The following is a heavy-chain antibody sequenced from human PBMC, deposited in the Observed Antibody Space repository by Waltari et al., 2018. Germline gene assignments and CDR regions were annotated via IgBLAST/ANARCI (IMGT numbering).Heavy chain of an antibody. CDR2: ISSSSTYI. Sequence: EVHLVESGGGLVNPGGSLRLSCAASGFTFSSYSMNWVRQAPGKGLEWVSSISSSSTYIYYSDSVKGRFTISRDNAKNSLYLQMNSLRAEDTAVYYCARDSLPSGGASDAFDIWGQGTMVTVSS. J-gene: IGHJ3*02. D-gene: IGHD1-26*01. CDR3: ARDSLPSGGASDAFDI. V-gene: IGHV3-21*01. CDR1: GFTFSSYS.